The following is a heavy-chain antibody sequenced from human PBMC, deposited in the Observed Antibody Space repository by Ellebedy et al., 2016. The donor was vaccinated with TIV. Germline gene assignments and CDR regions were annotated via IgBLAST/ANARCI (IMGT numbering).Heavy chain of an antibody. J-gene: IGHJ4*02. V-gene: IGHV1-69*13. CDR3: ARDGSGSPTGSYYFDY. CDR2: IIPIFGTA. D-gene: IGHD1-26*01. CDR1: GGTFSSYA. Sequence: SVKVSCXASGGTFSSYAISWVRQAPGQGLEWMGGIIPIFGTANYAQKFQGRVTITADESTSTAYMELSSLRSEDTAVYYCARDGSGSPTGSYYFDYWGQGTLVTVSS.